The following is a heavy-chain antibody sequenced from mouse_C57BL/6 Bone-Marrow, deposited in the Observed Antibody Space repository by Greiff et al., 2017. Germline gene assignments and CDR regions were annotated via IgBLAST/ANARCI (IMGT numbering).Heavy chain of an antibody. Sequence: EVQLVESGGGLVQPGGSLSLSCAASGFPFTDYYMSWVRQPPGKALEWLGFLRNKANGYTTEYSASVKGRFTISRDNSQSILYLQMNALRAEDSATYDCAGYGSSYNFDYWGQGTTLTVSS. CDR3: AGYGSSYNFDY. V-gene: IGHV7-3*01. J-gene: IGHJ2*01. CDR2: LRNKANGYTT. CDR1: GFPFTDYY. D-gene: IGHD1-1*01.